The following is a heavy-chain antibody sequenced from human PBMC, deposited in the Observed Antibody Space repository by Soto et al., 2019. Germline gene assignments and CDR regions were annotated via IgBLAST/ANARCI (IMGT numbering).Heavy chain of an antibody. CDR1: GYTFTGYY. CDR3: ATGLGYCSGGSCEEDY. CDR2: INPNSGGT. V-gene: IGHV1-2*02. D-gene: IGHD2-15*01. Sequence: KFSCKASGYTFTGYYMHWLRQAPGQGLEWMGWINPNSGGTNYAQKFQGRVTMTRDTSISTAYMELSRLRSDDTAVYYCATGLGYCSGGSCEEDYWGQGTLVTVSS. J-gene: IGHJ4*02.